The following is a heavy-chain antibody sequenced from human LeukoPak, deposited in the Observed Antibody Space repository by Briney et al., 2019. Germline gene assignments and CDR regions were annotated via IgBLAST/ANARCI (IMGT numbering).Heavy chain of an antibody. J-gene: IGHJ4*02. D-gene: IGHD2-15*01. V-gene: IGHV4-39*01. CDR3: ARLEGSSYY. CDR2: IYYSGST. Sequence: SETLSLTCTVSGGSISSSSYYWGWIRQPPGKGLEWIGSIYYSGSTYYNPSLRSRVTISVDTSKNQFSLKLSSVTAADTAVYYCARLEGSSYYWGQGTLVTVS. CDR1: GGSISSSSYY.